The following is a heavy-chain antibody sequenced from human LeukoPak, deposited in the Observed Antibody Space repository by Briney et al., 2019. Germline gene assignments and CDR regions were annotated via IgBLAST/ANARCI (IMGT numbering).Heavy chain of an antibody. V-gene: IGHV3-48*02. J-gene: IGHJ5*02. CDR3: ARGIGTVTTPSWFDP. CDR2: ISGSGSVS. CDR1: GFTFSSYS. D-gene: IGHD4-17*01. Sequence: GGSLRLSCAASGFTFSSYSMNWVRQAPGKGLEWISYISGSGSVSYYEDSVKGRFTISRDNAKNSLYLQMNSLRDEDTAVYYCARGIGTVTTPSWFDPWGQGTLVTVSS.